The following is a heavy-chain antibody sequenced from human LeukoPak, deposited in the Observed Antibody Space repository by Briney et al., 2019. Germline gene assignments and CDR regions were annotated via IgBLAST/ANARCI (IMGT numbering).Heavy chain of an antibody. CDR1: GGTFSSYA. V-gene: IGHV1-69*05. D-gene: IGHD1-26*01. Sequence: AASVKVSCKASGGTFSSYAISWVRQAPGQGLEWMGGIIPIFGTANYAQKFQGRVTITTDESTSTAYMELSSLRSKDTAVYYCARAMVGATGSAFDIWGQGTMVTVSS. J-gene: IGHJ3*02. CDR3: ARAMVGATGSAFDI. CDR2: IIPIFGTA.